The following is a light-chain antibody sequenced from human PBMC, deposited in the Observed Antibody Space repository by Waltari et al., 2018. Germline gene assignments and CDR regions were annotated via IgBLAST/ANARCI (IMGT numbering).Light chain of an antibody. CDR3: ATWDSRLSVVV. CDR2: DNN. V-gene: IGLV1-51*01. J-gene: IGLJ3*02. CDR1: TSNIGNNA. Sequence: SVLTQPPSVSAAPGQRVPISCSGATSNIGNNAVSWYQQFPGTAPKLLITDNNKRPFGIPDRFSGSKSGTSATLGITGLQTGDEADYYCATWDSRLSVVVFGGGTKVTVL.